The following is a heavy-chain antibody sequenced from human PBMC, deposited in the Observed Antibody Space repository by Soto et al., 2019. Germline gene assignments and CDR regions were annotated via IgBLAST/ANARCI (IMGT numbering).Heavy chain of an antibody. D-gene: IGHD6-13*01. J-gene: IGHJ4*02. CDR1: GFTFSNAW. CDR2: IKSKTDGGTT. CDR3: TPDTGSRSWYGGVY. Sequence: GGSLRLSCAASGFTFSNAWMNWVRQAPGKGLEWVGRIKSKTDGGTTDYAEPVKGRFTISRDDSKNTLYLQMNSLKTEDTAVYYCTPDTGSRSWYGGVYWGQGTLVTVSS. V-gene: IGHV3-15*07.